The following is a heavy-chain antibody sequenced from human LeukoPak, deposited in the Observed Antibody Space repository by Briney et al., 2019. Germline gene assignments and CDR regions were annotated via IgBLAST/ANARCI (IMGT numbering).Heavy chain of an antibody. J-gene: IGHJ4*02. CDR2: IYHSGNT. V-gene: IGHV4-30-2*01. CDR3: ARAKGPPRYYDFWSGDYYFDY. CDR1: GGSISSGGFY. Sequence: TSETLSLTCTVSGGSISSGGFYWSWIRQPPGKGLEWIGYIYHSGNTYYNPSLKSRVTISVDRSKNQFSLMLSSVTAADTAVYYCARAKGPPRYYDFWSGDYYFDYWGQGTLVTVSS. D-gene: IGHD3-3*01.